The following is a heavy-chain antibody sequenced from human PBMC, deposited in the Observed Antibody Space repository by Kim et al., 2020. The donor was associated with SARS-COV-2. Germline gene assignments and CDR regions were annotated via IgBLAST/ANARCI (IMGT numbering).Heavy chain of an antibody. J-gene: IGHJ6*02. D-gene: IGHD5-18*01. Sequence: GGSLRLSCAVSGFTFSSYGIHWVRQAPGKGLEWVAVISYDGSNKEYADSVKGRFTISRDNSKNTLYLQMNSLRAEDTAVYYCAKDSQRGYSYGWSYYYHGMDVWGQGTTVTVSS. CDR1: GFTFSSYG. V-gene: IGHV3-30*18. CDR3: AKDSQRGYSYGWSYYYHGMDV. CDR2: ISYDGSNK.